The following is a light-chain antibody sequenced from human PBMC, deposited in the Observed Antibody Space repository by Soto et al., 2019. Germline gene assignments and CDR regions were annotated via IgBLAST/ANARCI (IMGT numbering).Light chain of an antibody. CDR3: QQYHSYSPWT. Sequence: DIQMTQSPSTLSASVGDRVTITCRASQSISSWLAWYQQKPGKDPKLMIYKASSLESGVTSRFSGSGSGTEFTLTISSLQPDDFASYYCQQYHSYSPWTFGQGTKVEIK. J-gene: IGKJ1*01. CDR1: QSISSW. V-gene: IGKV1-5*03. CDR2: KAS.